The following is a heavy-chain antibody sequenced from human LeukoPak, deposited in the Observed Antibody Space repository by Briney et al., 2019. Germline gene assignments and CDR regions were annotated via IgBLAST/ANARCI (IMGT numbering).Heavy chain of an antibody. D-gene: IGHD3-10*01. CDR3: ARASFVLLWFGEANWFDP. CDR1: GGSFSGYY. V-gene: IGHV4-34*01. Sequence: SSETLFLTCAVYGGSFSGYYWSWIRQPPGKGLEWIGEINHSGSTNYNPSLKSRVTISVDTSKNQFSLKLSSVTAADTAVYYCARASFVLLWFGEANWFDPWGQGTLVTVSS. J-gene: IGHJ5*02. CDR2: INHSGST.